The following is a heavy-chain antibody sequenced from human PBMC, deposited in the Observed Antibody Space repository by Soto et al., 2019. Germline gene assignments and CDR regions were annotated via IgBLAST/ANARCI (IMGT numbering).Heavy chain of an antibody. J-gene: IGHJ4*02. V-gene: IGHV6-1*01. CDR2: TYYRSKWYN. CDR1: GDSVSSNSAA. CDR3: AREHCSGGSCYSAY. D-gene: IGHD2-15*01. Sequence: KQSPTLSLTCAISGDSVSSNSAAWNWIRQSPSRGLEWLGRTYYRSKWYNDYAVSVKSRITINPDTSKNQFSLQLNSVTPEDTAVYYCAREHCSGGSCYSAYWGQGTLVTVSS.